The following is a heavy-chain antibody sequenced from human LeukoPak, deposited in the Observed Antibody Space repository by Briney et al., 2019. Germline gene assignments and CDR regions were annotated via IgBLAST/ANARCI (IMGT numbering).Heavy chain of an antibody. CDR2: IIPMFGAA. J-gene: IGHJ5*01. D-gene: IGHD4-17*01. CDR1: GGTFSSYA. V-gene: IGHV1-69*13. CDR3: ARALVWVTVTTPDDS. Sequence: SVKVSCTTSGGTFSSYAVNWVRQAPGQGLEWMGGIIPMFGAANYAQKFQGRVTITADETTNTAYMELNSLRSEDTAVYYCARALVWVTVTTPDDSWGQGTLVTVSS.